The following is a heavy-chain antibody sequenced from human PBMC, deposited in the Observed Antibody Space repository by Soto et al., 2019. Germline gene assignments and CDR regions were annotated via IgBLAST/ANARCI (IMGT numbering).Heavy chain of an antibody. J-gene: IGHJ6*03. Sequence: GGSLRLSCAASGFTFSRYGMHWVRQAPGKGLEWVAVISYDGNNKYYEDSVKGRFNISRDNSKNTLYLQMNSLRAEDTAVYYCARVLTRDYYYYYYYMDVWGKGTTVTVSS. CDR1: GFTFSRYG. CDR3: ARVLTRDYYYYYYYMDV. D-gene: IGHD2-15*01. CDR2: ISYDGNNK. V-gene: IGHV3-30*03.